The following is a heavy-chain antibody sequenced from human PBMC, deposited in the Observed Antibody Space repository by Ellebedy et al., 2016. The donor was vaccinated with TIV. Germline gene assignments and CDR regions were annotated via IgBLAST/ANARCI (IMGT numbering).Heavy chain of an antibody. CDR1: GFTFSSFA. D-gene: IGHD3-22*01. V-gene: IGHV3-23*01. J-gene: IGHJ4*02. CDR3: AKGSSSGFNYDRVGFEY. CDR2: ISAGGDNT. Sequence: GGSLRLSCAASGFTFSSFAMQWVRQATGKGLEWLSVISAGGDNTYHADSVEGRFTITRDNSKNTLYPHMNGLRPEDTAVYYCAKGSSSGFNYDRVGFEYWGQGTLVTVSS.